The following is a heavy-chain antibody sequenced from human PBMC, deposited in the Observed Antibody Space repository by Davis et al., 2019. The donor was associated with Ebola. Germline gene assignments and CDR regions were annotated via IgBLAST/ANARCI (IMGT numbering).Heavy chain of an antibody. Sequence: AASVKVSCKASGYIFTSNDINWVRQATGQGLEWMGWMNPDSGNTGYASKFQGRVTMTRNNSITTAYMELSSLTSEDTAVYYCARPIEKRCSPGRFDLWGRGTLVTVSS. CDR2: MNPDSGNT. CDR1: GYIFTSND. V-gene: IGHV1-8*01. D-gene: IGHD4/OR15-4a*01. J-gene: IGHJ2*01. CDR3: ARPIEKRCSPGRFDL.